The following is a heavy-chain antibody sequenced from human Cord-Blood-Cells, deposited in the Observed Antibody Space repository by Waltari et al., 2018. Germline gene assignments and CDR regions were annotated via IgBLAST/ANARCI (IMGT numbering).Heavy chain of an antibody. J-gene: IGHJ2*01. CDR1: GYTFTSYA. Sequence: QVQLVQSGAEVKKPGASVKVSCKASGYTFTSYALHWVRQPPGQRLEWMGWINAGNGNTKYSQKCRGRVTTTRDTPASTAYMELSSLRSEDTAVYYCARGSYSSSSWYFDLWGRGTLVTVSS. D-gene: IGHD6-6*01. CDR2: INAGNGNT. CDR3: ARGSYSSSSWYFDL. V-gene: IGHV1-3*01.